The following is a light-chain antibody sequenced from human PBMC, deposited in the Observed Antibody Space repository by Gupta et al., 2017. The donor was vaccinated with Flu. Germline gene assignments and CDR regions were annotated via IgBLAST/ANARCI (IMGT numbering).Light chain of an antibody. V-gene: IGLV2-14*01. CDR1: NSDIGTYDS. Sequence: SITISCTGTNSDIGTYDSVSWYQQHPGKAPNLMIYEVTNRPAGVSSRFSGSKSDNTASLTISGLQAEDAADYYCSSYTSISTLVFGGGTKVTVL. J-gene: IGLJ3*02. CDR3: SSYTSISTLV. CDR2: EVT.